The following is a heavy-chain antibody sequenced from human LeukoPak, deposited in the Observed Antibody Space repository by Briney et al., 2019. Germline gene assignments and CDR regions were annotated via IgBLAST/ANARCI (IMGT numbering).Heavy chain of an antibody. V-gene: IGHV1-46*01. J-gene: IGHJ5*02. CDR2: INLSGGTT. CDR3: ARDFRSYDILTGDPSELEP. Sequence: RASVKVSCKASGYTFTTYYIHWVRQAPGQGLEWMGRINLSGGTTTYAQKFQGRVTMTRDTSTSTVHMELSSLRSEDTAVYYCARDFRSYDILTGDPSELEPWGQGTLVTVSS. CDR1: GYTFTTYY. D-gene: IGHD3-9*01.